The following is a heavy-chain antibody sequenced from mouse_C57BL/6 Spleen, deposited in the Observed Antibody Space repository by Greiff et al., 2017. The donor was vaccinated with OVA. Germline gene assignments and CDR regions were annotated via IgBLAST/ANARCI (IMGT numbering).Heavy chain of an antibody. CDR3: ATNYYGSSYDY. V-gene: IGHV1-26*01. CDR2: INPNNGGT. J-gene: IGHJ2*01. D-gene: IGHD1-1*01. Sequence: EAKLVESGPELVKPGASVKISCKASGYTFTDYYMNWVKQSHGKSLEWIGDINPNNGGTSYNQKFKGKATLTVDKSSSTAYMELRSLTSEDSAVYYCATNYYGSSYDYWGQGTTLTVSS. CDR1: GYTFTDYY.